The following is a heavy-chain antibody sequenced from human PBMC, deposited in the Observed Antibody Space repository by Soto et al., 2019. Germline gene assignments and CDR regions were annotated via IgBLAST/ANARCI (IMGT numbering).Heavy chain of an antibody. CDR3: ASTKYDSSAYYYWYLGL. CDR1: EATFRNYA. V-gene: IGHV1-69*06. J-gene: IGHJ2*01. D-gene: IGHD3-22*01. CDR2: IIPIFGTA. Sequence: QVELVQSGDEVKMPGSSVKVSCQASEATFRNYAISWVRQAPGQGLEWMGGIIPIFGTANYAQKFQVRVTITADTSANTVYLELSSLRSEDTAVYYCASTKYDSSAYYYWYLGLWGRGTLVTVSS.